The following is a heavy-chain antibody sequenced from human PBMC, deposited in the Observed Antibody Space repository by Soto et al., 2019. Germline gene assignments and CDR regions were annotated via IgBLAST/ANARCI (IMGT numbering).Heavy chain of an antibody. Sequence: EVILLESGGHLVAPGESLRLSCVASGFSFSSSALTWVRQAPGEGLEWVADISGQGGTTYYADSVKGRFIISRDNSTNTLSLQMTSLRVEDTAVYYCAKENDYSIIESNWFDAWGPGTLVTVSS. CDR3: AKENDYSIIESNWFDA. CDR2: ISGQGGTT. J-gene: IGHJ5*02. D-gene: IGHD4-4*01. V-gene: IGHV3-23*01. CDR1: GFSFSSSA.